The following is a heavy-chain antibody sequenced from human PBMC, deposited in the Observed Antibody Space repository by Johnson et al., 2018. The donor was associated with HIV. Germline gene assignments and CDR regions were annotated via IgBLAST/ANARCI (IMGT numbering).Heavy chain of an antibody. CDR1: GFTVSSNY. CDR3: ATNRGGAFDI. V-gene: IGHV3-66*01. Sequence: VQLVESGGGLVQPGGSLRLSCAASGFTVSSNYMSWVRPAPGKGLEWVSIIYSGVSTSYADSLKGRFTISRDNSKNTLYLQMNSLRAEDTAVYYCATNRGGAFDIWGQGTMVTVSS. J-gene: IGHJ3*02. CDR2: IYSGVST. D-gene: IGHD2/OR15-2a*01.